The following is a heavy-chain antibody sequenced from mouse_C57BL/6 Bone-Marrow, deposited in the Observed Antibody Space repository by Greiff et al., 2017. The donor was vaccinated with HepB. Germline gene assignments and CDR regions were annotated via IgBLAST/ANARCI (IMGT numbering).Heavy chain of an antibody. CDR2: IDPSDSYT. CDR3: ARRHDGSSYYAMDY. CDR1: GYTFTSYW. Sequence: VQLQQPGAELVRPGTSVKLSCKASGYTFTSYWMHWVKQRPGQGLEWIGVIDPSDSYTKYNQKFKGKATLTVDTSSSTAYMQLSSLTSEDSAVYYCARRHDGSSYYAMDYWGQGTSVTVSS. J-gene: IGHJ4*01. V-gene: IGHV1-59*01. D-gene: IGHD1-1*01.